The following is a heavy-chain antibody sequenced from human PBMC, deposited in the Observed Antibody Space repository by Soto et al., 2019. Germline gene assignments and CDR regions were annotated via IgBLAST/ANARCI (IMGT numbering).Heavy chain of an antibody. J-gene: IGHJ3*02. Sequence: GGSLRLSCAASGFTFSSYSMNWVRQAPGKGLEWVSSISSSSSYIYYADSVKGRFTISRDNAKNSLYLQMNSLRAEDTAVYYCAREGVRDIVVVRDAFDIWGQGTMVTVSS. V-gene: IGHV3-21*01. CDR1: GFTFSSYS. CDR3: AREGVRDIVVVRDAFDI. CDR2: ISSSSSYI. D-gene: IGHD2-15*01.